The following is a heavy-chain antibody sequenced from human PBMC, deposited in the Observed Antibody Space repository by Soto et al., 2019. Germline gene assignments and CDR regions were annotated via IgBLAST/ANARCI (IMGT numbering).Heavy chain of an antibody. CDR2: ISAYNGNT. D-gene: IGHD6-6*01. CDR1: GYTFTSYG. CDR3: AREPSLVAARRYYYYYGMDV. Sequence: QVQLVQSGAEVKKPGASVKVSCKASGYTFTSYGISWVRQAPGQGLEWMGWISAYNGNTNYAQKLQGRVTMTTDTSTSTAYLEVRSLRSDDTAVYYCAREPSLVAARRYYYYYGMDVWGQGTTVTVSS. V-gene: IGHV1-18*01. J-gene: IGHJ6*02.